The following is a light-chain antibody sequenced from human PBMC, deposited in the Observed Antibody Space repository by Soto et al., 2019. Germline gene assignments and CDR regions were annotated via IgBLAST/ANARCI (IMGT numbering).Light chain of an antibody. CDR2: GNN. CDR1: SSNIGAGYD. Sequence: QSVLTQPPSVSGAPGQRVTISCTGSSSNIGAGYDVHWYQQLPGTAPKLLIYGNNNRPSGVPDRFSGSKSGTSASLAITGLQADDEADYYCQSYDTRLRGSLFGGGTQLTVL. J-gene: IGLJ2*01. V-gene: IGLV1-40*01. CDR3: QSYDTRLRGSL.